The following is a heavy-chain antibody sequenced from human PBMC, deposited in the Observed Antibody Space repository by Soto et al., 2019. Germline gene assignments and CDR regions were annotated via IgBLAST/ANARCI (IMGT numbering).Heavy chain of an antibody. J-gene: IGHJ4*02. CDR3: AHDPGLAGSSRQFDL. CDR1: GFSLTTTGVG. Sequence: QITLKESGPTVVKPTQTLTLTCTFSGFSLTTTGVGVGWIRQTPGKALEWLALIYWDDDKRYSPSLKPRLTINKDTSKNQVVLTMTNRDPVATATYYCAHDPGLAGSSRQFDLWVQVILVAVSA. V-gene: IGHV2-5*02. D-gene: IGHD2-2*01. CDR2: IYWDDDK.